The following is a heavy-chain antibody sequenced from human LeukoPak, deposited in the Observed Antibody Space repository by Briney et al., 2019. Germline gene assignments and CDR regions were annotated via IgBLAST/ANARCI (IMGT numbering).Heavy chain of an antibody. CDR3: ARRLRPRKRFDY. CDR2: INPNSGGT. Sequence: ASVKVSCKASGYTFTGYYMHWVRQAPGQGLEWMGLINPNSGGTNYAQKFQGRVTMTRDTSISTAYMELSRLRSDDPAVYYCARRLRPRKRFDYWGQGTLVTVSS. J-gene: IGHJ4*02. D-gene: IGHD2-21*02. CDR1: GYTFTGYY. V-gene: IGHV1-2*02.